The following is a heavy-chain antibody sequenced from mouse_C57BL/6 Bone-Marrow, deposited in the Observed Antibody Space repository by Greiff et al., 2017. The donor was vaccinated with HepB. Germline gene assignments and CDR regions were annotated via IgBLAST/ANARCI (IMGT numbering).Heavy chain of an antibody. CDR3: AREYYDLWYFDV. V-gene: IGHV1-69*01. Sequence: QVQLQQPGAELVMPGASVKLSCKASGYTFTSYRMHWVKQRPGQGLEWIGEIDPSDSYTNYNQKFKGKSTLTVDKSSSTAYMQLSSLTSEDSAVYYCAREYYDLWYFDVWGTGTTVTVSS. D-gene: IGHD1-1*01. CDR2: IDPSDSYT. J-gene: IGHJ1*03. CDR1: GYTFTSYR.